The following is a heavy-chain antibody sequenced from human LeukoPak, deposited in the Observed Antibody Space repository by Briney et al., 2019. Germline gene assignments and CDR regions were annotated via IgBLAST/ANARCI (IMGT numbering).Heavy chain of an antibody. D-gene: IGHD3-22*01. V-gene: IGHV4-59*01. CDR3: ARERTYYDSSGYSGWFDP. J-gene: IGHJ5*02. Sequence: SETLSLTCTVSGGSISSYYWSWIRQPPGKGLEWIGYIYYSGSTNYNPSLKSRVTISVDTSKNQFSLKLSSVTAADTAVYYCARERTYYDSSGYSGWFDPWGQGTLVTVSP. CDR1: GGSISSYY. CDR2: IYYSGST.